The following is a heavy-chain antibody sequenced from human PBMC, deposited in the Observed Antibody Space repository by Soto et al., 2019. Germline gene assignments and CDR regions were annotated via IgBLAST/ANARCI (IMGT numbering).Heavy chain of an antibody. CDR3: ARGSPTWIRDHDAFDI. CDR2: IYHSGST. D-gene: IGHD5-18*01. Sequence: SETLSLTCAVSGGSISSSNWWSWVRQPPGKGLEWIGEIYHSGSTNYNPSLKSRVTISVDKSKNQFSLKLSSVTAADTAVYYCARGSPTWIRDHDAFDIWGQGTMVTVSS. J-gene: IGHJ3*02. V-gene: IGHV4-4*02. CDR1: GGSISSSNW.